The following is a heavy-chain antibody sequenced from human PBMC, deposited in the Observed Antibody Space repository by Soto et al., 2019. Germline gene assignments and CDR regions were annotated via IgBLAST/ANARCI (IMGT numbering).Heavy chain of an antibody. V-gene: IGHV4-4*07. CDR1: CGSMSSYY. Sequence: SETLSLTCTVSCGSMSSYYWNWIRQPAGKGLEWIGLIYTSRGTNYSPSLKIRVTISIDTSKNQFSLKLSSVTAADTAMYYCARGAAAGVDYGMDVWGRGTTVTVSS. CDR3: ARGAAAGVDYGMDV. J-gene: IGHJ6*02. CDR2: IYTSRGT. D-gene: IGHD6-13*01.